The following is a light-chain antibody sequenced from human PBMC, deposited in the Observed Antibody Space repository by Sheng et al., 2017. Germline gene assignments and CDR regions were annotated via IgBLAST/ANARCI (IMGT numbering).Light chain of an antibody. CDR2: AAA. CDR1: QSVNDNF. J-gene: IGKJ4*01. Sequence: EVVLTQSPGTLSLSPGQRVTLSCRASQSVNDNFLAWYQQKPGQAPSLFIYAAATRATGIPDRFSGSGSGTDFTLTINRLEPEDFAVYYCQQYGSSPLTFGGGTKVEIK. CDR3: QQYGSSPLT. V-gene: IGKV3-20*01.